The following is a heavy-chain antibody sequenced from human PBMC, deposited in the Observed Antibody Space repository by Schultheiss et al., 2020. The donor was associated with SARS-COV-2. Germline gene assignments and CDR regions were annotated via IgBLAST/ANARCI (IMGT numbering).Heavy chain of an antibody. CDR1: GGSISSGDYY. Sequence: SETLSLTCTVSGGSISSGDYYWSWIRQPPGKGLEWIGYIYYSGSTNYNPSLKSRVTISVDTSKNQFSLKLSSVTAADTAVYYCASNEYDSSGQALHWGQGTLVTVSS. J-gene: IGHJ4*02. V-gene: IGHV4-61*08. CDR3: ASNEYDSSGQALH. CDR2: IYYSGST. D-gene: IGHD3-22*01.